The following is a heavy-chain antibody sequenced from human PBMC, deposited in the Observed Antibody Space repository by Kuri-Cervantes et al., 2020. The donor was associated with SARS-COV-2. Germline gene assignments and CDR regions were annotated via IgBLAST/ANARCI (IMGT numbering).Heavy chain of an antibody. D-gene: IGHD5-24*01. V-gene: IGHV1-45*02. CDR1: GVSFDYRF. J-gene: IGHJ3*02. CDR3: ARSGPGAISREDGAFDI. Sequence: SVKVSCKASGVSFDYRFLHWVRQAPGQALEWMGWITPFNGNTNYAQRFQDRVTITRDRSMSTAYMELNSLRFEDTAMYYCARSGPGAISREDGAFDIWGQGTMVTVSS. CDR2: ITPFNGNT.